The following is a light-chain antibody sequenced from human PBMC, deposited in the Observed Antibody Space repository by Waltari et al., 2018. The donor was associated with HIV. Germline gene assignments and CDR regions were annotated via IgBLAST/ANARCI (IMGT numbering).Light chain of an antibody. CDR1: SSDVGTYNR. CDR3: SSYTSSNTFVV. Sequence: QSALTQPPSVSGSPGQSVTISCTGTSSDVGTYNRVSWYQQPPCSAPKLRIYEVSNRPSGVPRRFSGSKSGNTASLTISGLQAEDEADYYCSSYTSSNTFVVFGGGTKLTVL. J-gene: IGLJ2*01. V-gene: IGLV2-18*02. CDR2: EVS.